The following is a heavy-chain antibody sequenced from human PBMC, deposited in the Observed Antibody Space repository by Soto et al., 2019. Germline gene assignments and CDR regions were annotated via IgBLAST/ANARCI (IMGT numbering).Heavy chain of an antibody. CDR2: INHSGST. Sequence: SETLSLTCAVYGGSFSGYYWSWIRQPPGKGLEWIGEINHSGSTNYNPSLKSRVTISVDTSKNQFSLKLSSVTAADTAVYYCAREGGITGTTNTYYYYYYMDVWGKETTLTVSS. V-gene: IGHV4-34*01. D-gene: IGHD1-7*01. CDR1: GGSFSGYY. J-gene: IGHJ6*03. CDR3: AREGGITGTTNTYYYYYYMDV.